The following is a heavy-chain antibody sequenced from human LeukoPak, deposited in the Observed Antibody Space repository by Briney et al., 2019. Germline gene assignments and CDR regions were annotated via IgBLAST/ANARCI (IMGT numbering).Heavy chain of an antibody. J-gene: IGHJ4*02. CDR2: INPNSGGT. D-gene: IGHD3-3*01. CDR3: ARASPITIFGVVKYYFDY. Sequence: ASVKVSCKASGYTFAGYYMHWVRQAPGQGLEWMGWINPNSGGTNYAQKFQGRVTMTRDTSISTAYMELSRLRSDDTAVYYCARASPITIFGVVKYYFDYWGQGTLVIVSS. CDR1: GYTFAGYY. V-gene: IGHV1-2*02.